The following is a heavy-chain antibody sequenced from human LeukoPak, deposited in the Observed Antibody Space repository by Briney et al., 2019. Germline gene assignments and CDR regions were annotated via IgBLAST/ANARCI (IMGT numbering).Heavy chain of an antibody. Sequence: GGSLRLSCAASGFTFSSYSMNWVRQAPGKGLEWVSYISSSSSTIYYADSVKGRFTISRDNSKNTLYLQMNSLRAEDTATYYCARDSPLMTVWGQGTLVTVSS. J-gene: IGHJ4*02. CDR2: ISSSSSTI. V-gene: IGHV3-48*01. CDR3: ARDSPLMTV. CDR1: GFTFSSYS. D-gene: IGHD2-21*02.